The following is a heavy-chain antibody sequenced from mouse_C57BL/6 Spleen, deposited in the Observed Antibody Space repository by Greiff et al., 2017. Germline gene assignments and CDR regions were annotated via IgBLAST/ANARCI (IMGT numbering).Heavy chain of an antibody. CDR3: ARESRISYGKSDAMDY. V-gene: IGHV1-53*01. J-gene: IGHJ4*01. D-gene: IGHD2-1*01. CDR1: GYTFTSYW. CDR2: INPSNGGT. Sequence: VQLQQPGTELVKPGASVKLSCKVSGYTFTSYWMHWVKQRPGQGLEWIGYINPSNGGTNYNEQFKSKATLTVNKSSRTAYMQLRRLTCEASTVYYCARESRISYGKSDAMDYWGQGTSVTVSS.